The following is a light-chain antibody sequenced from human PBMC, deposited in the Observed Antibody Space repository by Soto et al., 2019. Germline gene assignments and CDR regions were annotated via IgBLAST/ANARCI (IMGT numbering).Light chain of an antibody. CDR3: QQYNSYSWT. CDR1: QIISSW. CDR2: KAS. J-gene: IGKJ1*01. V-gene: IGKV1-5*03. Sequence: DIQMTQSPSTLSASVGDRVTISCRASQIISSWLAWYQQKPGKAPKLLIYKASNLESGVPSRFSGSGSGTELTLTISSLQPDDFATYYCQQYNSYSWTFGQGTK.